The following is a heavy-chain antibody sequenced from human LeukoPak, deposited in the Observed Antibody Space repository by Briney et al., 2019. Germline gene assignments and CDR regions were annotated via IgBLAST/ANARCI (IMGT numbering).Heavy chain of an antibody. CDR1: GGSIKTYY. CDR2: IYTSGST. D-gene: IGHD3-10*01. Sequence: SETLSLTCSVSGGSIKTYYWSRIRQPAGKGLEWIGRIYTSGSTTYNPSLKSRVTMSVDTSKNQFSLKLNSVTAADTAVYYCARDSGTSGEVKFDPWGQGALVTVSS. CDR3: ARDSGTSGEVKFDP. V-gene: IGHV4-4*07. J-gene: IGHJ5*02.